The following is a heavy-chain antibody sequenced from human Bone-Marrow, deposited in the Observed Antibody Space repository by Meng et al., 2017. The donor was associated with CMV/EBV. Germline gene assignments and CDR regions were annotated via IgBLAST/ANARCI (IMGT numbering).Heavy chain of an antibody. CDR3: ARGMTIFGLGYGMDV. Sequence: GSLRLSCSVSGGSISSYYWSWIRQPPGKGLEWIGYIYYSGSTNYNPSLKSRVTISVDRSKNQFSLKLTSVTAADTALYYCARGMTIFGLGYGMDVWGQGTMVTVSS. V-gene: IGHV4-59*01. D-gene: IGHD3/OR15-3a*01. CDR2: IYYSGST. J-gene: IGHJ6*01. CDR1: GGSISSYY.